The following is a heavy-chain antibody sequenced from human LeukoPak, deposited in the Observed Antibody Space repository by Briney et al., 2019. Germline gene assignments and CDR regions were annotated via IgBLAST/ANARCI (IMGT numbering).Heavy chain of an antibody. CDR3: ARNREYSSSWYSNWFDP. Sequence: GASMKVSCKASGYTFTSYYIHWVRQAPGQGLEWMGLINPSGGSTNYAQKFQGRVTMTRDTSISTAYMELSRLRSDDTAVYYCARNREYSSSWYSNWFDPWGQGTLVTVSS. J-gene: IGHJ5*02. CDR2: INPSGGST. V-gene: IGHV1-46*01. D-gene: IGHD6-13*01. CDR1: GYTFTSYY.